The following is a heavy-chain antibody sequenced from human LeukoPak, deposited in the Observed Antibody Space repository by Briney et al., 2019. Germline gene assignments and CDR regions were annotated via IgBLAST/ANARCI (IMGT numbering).Heavy chain of an antibody. V-gene: IGHV3-7*01. J-gene: IGHJ4*02. CDR3: ARDLSGIAGYTYGRGIDY. Sequence: GGSLRLSCAASGFTFSSHWMSWVRQAPGKGLEWVANIKKDGSEKYYVDAVKGRFTISRDNAKTSLYLQMNSLRAEDTAVYYCARDLSGIAGYTYGRGIDYWGQGTLVTVPS. D-gene: IGHD5-18*01. CDR1: GFTFSSHW. CDR2: IKKDGSEK.